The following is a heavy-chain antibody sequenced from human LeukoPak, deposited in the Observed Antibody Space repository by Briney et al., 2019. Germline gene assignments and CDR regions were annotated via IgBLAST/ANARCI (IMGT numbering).Heavy chain of an antibody. V-gene: IGHV3-7*05. J-gene: IGHJ4*02. D-gene: IGHD2-15*01. CDR2: IKQDGTEK. Sequence: GGSLRLSCAASGFTFSRHWMSWVRQAPGKGLEWVAKIKQDGTEKYYVDSVKGRFTISRDNGKNSLYLQMNSLRAEDTAVYYCARDTGHYSVDYWGQGTLVTVSS. CDR3: ARDTGHYSVDY. CDR1: GFTFSRHW.